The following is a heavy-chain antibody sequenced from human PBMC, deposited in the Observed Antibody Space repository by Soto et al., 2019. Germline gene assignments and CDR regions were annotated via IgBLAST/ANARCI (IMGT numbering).Heavy chain of an antibody. D-gene: IGHD4-17*01. V-gene: IGHV4-59*08. J-gene: IGHJ4*02. CDR2: ISYNGST. Sequence: SETLSLSCTVSGGSISSYYWSWIRQPPGKGLEWIGYISYNGSTYYNPSLKSRVTISVDTSKNQFSLKLSSVTAADTAVYYCARGFPTVVTVDYWGQGTLVTVSS. CDR3: ARGFPTVVTVDY. CDR1: GGSISSYY.